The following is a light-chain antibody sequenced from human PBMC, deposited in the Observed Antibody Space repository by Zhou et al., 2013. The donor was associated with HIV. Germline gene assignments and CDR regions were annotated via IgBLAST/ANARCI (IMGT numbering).Light chain of an antibody. Sequence: DIQMTQSPSTLSASVGDRVTITCRASQGIRNYLAWYQQKPGKAPKLLIYTASNLQSGVPSRFSGSGSGTDFTLTISSLQPEDFASYYCQQSYIMFSFGPGTKVDIK. CDR1: QGIRNY. J-gene: IGKJ3*01. CDR2: TAS. CDR3: QQSYIMFS. V-gene: IGKV1-39*01.